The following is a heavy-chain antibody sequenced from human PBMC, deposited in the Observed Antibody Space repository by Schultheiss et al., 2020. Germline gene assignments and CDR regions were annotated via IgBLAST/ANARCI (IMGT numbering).Heavy chain of an antibody. CDR2: MRNSDGDA. V-gene: IGHV3-23*01. D-gene: IGHD7-27*01. J-gene: IGHJ3*02. CDR1: GFTFSDYY. Sequence: GESLKISCAASGFTFSDYYMSWVRQAPGKGLEWVSAMRNSDGDAYYADSMKGRFTISRDNSQNTLYLQINSLGPEDTGVYYCARDQTGAMDAAFDIWGQGTMVTVSS. CDR3: ARDQTGAMDAAFDI.